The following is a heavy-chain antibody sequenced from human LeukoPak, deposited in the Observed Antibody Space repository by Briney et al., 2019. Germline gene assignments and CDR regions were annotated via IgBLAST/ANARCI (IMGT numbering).Heavy chain of an antibody. D-gene: IGHD2-8*01. Sequence: QPGGSLRLSCAASGFTFSSYAMSWVRQAPGKGLEWVSAISGSGGSTYYADSVKGRFTISRDNSKNALYLQMNSLRAEDTAVYYCAKEYCTNGVCYYLVGMDYWGQGTLVTVSS. V-gene: IGHV3-23*01. CDR1: GFTFSSYA. J-gene: IGHJ4*02. CDR2: ISGSGGST. CDR3: AKEYCTNGVCYYLVGMDY.